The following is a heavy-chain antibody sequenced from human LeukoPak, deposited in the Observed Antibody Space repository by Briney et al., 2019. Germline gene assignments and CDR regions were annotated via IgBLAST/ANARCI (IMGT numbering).Heavy chain of an antibody. Sequence: GGSLRLSCAASGFTFSSYAMSWVRQAPGKGLEWVSAISGSGGSTYYADSVKGRFTISRDNSKNTLYLQMNSLRAEDTAVYYCAKDGGYCSGGSCYFFDSWGQGTLVTVSS. D-gene: IGHD2-15*01. J-gene: IGHJ4*02. V-gene: IGHV3-23*01. CDR1: GFTFSSYA. CDR2: ISGSGGST. CDR3: AKDGGYCSGGSCYFFDS.